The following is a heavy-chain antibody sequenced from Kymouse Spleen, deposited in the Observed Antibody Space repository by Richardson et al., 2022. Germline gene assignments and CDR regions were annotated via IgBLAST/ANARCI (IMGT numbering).Heavy chain of an antibody. D-gene: IGHD1-26*01. CDR2: IYSCGST. CDR1: GFTVSSNY. J-gene: IGHJ6*02. V-gene: IGHV3-66*03. Sequence: EVQLVESGGGLIQPGGSLRLSCAASGFTVSSNYMSWVRQAPGKGLEWVSVIYSCGSTYYADSVKGRFTISRDNSKNTLYLQMNSLRAEDTAVYYCARERAIVGATNYYYYGMDVWGQGTTVTVSS. CDR3: ARERAIVGATNYYYYGMDV.